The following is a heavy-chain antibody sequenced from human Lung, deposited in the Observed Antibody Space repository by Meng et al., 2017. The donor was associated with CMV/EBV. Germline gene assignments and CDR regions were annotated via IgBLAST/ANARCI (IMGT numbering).Heavy chain of an antibody. Sequence: QGRLQESGPGLVKPSGTPALTCAVAGGSISSSNWWSWVRQPPGKGLEWIGEIYHSGSTNYNPSLKSRVTISVDKSKNQFSLKLSSVTAADTAVYYCASFPPPGKQWLVTDYWGQGTLVTVSS. CDR3: ASFPPPGKQWLVTDY. J-gene: IGHJ4*02. CDR2: IYHSGST. D-gene: IGHD6-19*01. V-gene: IGHV4-4*02. CDR1: GGSISSSNW.